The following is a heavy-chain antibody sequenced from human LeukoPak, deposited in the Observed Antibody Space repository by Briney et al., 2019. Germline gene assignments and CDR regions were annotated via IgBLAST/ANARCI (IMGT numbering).Heavy chain of an antibody. CDR2: ISSNGGST. D-gene: IGHD3-10*01. Sequence: GGSLRLSCAASGFTFSSYAMHCVRQAPGKGLEYVSAISSNGGSTHYADSVKGRFTISRDNSKNTLYLQMNSLRAEDTAVYYCARSGFGVLYYYGMDVWGQGTTVTVSS. V-gene: IGHV3-64*04. J-gene: IGHJ6*02. CDR1: GFTFSSYA. CDR3: ARSGFGVLYYYGMDV.